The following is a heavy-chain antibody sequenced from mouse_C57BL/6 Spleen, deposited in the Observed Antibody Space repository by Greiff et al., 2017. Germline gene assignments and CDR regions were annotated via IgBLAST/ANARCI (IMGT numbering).Heavy chain of an antibody. V-gene: IGHV1-82*01. Sequence: QVQLQPSGPELVKPGASVKISCKASGYAFSSSWMNWVKQRPGQGLEWIGRIYPGDGDTHYNGKFKGKATLTADKSSSTAYMQLSSLISEDSAVYFCARARITSWAMDYWGQGTSGTVSS. J-gene: IGHJ4*01. CDR2: IYPGDGDT. CDR3: ARARITSWAMDY. D-gene: IGHD1-1*01. CDR1: GYAFSSSW.